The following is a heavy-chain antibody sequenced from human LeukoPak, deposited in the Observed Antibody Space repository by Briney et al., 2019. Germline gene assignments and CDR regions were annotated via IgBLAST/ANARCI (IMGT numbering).Heavy chain of an antibody. CDR2: IKSKPDGGTT. CDR1: GFTFSNAW. CDR3: TGYCSGGTCDY. Sequence: GGSLRLSCAASGFTFSNAWMSWVRQAPGKGLEWVGRIKSKPDGGTTDYAAPVKGRFTISRDDSKNTLYLQMNSLKTEDTAVYYCTGYCSGGTCDYWGQGTLVTVSS. J-gene: IGHJ4*02. D-gene: IGHD2-15*01. V-gene: IGHV3-15*01.